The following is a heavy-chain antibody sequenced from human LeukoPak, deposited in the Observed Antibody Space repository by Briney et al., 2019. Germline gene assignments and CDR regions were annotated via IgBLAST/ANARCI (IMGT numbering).Heavy chain of an antibody. CDR1: GYSFTSYW. V-gene: IGHV5-51*01. CDR3: ATNSYGHSYYFDY. Sequence: GESLRISCKGSGYSFTSYWIGWVRQMPGKGLEWMGIIYPGDSDTRYSPSFQGQVTISADKSISTAYLQWSSLKASDTAMYYCATNSYGHSYYFDYWGQGTLVTVSS. CDR2: IYPGDSDT. D-gene: IGHD5-18*01. J-gene: IGHJ4*02.